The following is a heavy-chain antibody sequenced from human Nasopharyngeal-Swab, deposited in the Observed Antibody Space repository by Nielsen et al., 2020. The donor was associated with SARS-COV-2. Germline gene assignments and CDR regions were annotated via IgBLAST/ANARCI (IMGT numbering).Heavy chain of an antibody. CDR1: GFTFSRYW. Sequence: GGSLRLSCAASGFTFSRYWMHWVRQAPGKGLVWVSRVNGDGSGTGHADSVKGRFTISRDNAKSMLYLQMHSLRAEDTAVYYCAVGQHAGAFDYWGQGTLVTVSS. CDR2: VNGDGSGT. CDR3: AVGQHAGAFDY. V-gene: IGHV3-74*01. D-gene: IGHD1-26*01. J-gene: IGHJ4*02.